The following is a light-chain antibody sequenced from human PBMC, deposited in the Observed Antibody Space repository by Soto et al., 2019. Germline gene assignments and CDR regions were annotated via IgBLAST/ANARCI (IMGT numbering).Light chain of an antibody. V-gene: IGKV1-5*03. CDR2: RAS. CDR3: QKYASYRFT. Sequence: DIQMTQSPSTLSASVGDRVTITCRASQNIDSLLAWYQQKPGKAPNLLIHRASGLEEGVPSRFSGSGSGKEFTLTMSNLQPDDVATYYGQKYASYRFTFGSGTSVDL. J-gene: IGKJ3*01. CDR1: QNIDSL.